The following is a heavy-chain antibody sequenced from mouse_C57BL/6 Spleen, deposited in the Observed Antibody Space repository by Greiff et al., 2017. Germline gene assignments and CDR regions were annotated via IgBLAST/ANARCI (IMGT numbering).Heavy chain of an antibody. CDR3: ARSPYTRDGGLDF. Sequence: QVQLQQPGAELVKPGASVKLSCKASGYTFTSYWMHWVKQRPGQGLEWIGMIHPNSGSTNYNEKFKSKATLTVDKSSSTAYMQLSSLTSEDSAVYYCARSPYTRDGGLDFWGQGTLVTVSA. D-gene: IGHD2-12*01. J-gene: IGHJ3*01. V-gene: IGHV1-64*01. CDR1: GYTFTSYW. CDR2: IHPNSGST.